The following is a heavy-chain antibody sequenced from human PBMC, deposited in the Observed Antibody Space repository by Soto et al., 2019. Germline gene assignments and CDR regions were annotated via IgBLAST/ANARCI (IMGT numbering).Heavy chain of an antibody. CDR2: VAYSGTT. Sequence: QVQLQESGPGVVKPSETLSLTCTVSGGSICISGYYWSWIRQPPGNGLEYIGYVAYSGTTSFNPSRRSRVTISIDTSKKQFSLRLTSVTPADAAIYYCARSRGGVALEYWGQGTLVPVSS. J-gene: IGHJ4*02. V-gene: IGHV4-61*08. D-gene: IGHD3-16*01. CDR1: GGSICISGYY. CDR3: ARSRGGVALEY.